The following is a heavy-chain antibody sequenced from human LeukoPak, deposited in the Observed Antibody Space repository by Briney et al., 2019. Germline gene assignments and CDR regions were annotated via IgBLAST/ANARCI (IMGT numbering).Heavy chain of an antibody. CDR2: ISSSSNSI. D-gene: IGHD6-6*01. V-gene: IGHV3-48*01. Sequence: PGGSLRLSCAASGFTFSSYSVNWVRQAPGKGLEWVSYISSSSNSINYADSVRGRFTISRDNAKNSLYLQMNSLRVEDTAVYYCARGGAARPDYWGQGTLVTVSS. CDR1: GFTFSSYS. J-gene: IGHJ4*02. CDR3: ARGGAARPDY.